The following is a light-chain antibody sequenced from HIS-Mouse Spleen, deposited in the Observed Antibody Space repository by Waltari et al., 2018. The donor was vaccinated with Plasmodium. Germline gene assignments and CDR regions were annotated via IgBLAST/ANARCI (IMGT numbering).Light chain of an antibody. Sequence: QFALTKPRPVSGSPGQSVTISCTGTSSDGGGVNSVAWYRQHPGKAPKLMIYDVSKRPSGVPDRFSGSKSGNTASLTISGLQAEDEADYYCCSYAGSYTWVFGGGTKLTVL. V-gene: IGLV2-11*01. CDR1: SSDGGGVNS. J-gene: IGLJ3*02. CDR2: DVS. CDR3: CSYAGSYTWV.